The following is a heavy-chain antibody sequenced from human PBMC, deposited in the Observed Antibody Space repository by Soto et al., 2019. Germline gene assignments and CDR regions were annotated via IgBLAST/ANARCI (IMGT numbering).Heavy chain of an antibody. CDR2: IYYSGST. CDR3: ARQALLSLYYYYGMDV. CDR1: GGSISSSSYY. D-gene: IGHD2-2*01. V-gene: IGHV4-39*01. J-gene: IGHJ6*02. Sequence: SETLSLTCTVSGGSISSSSYYWFWIRQPRGKGLEWIGSIYYSGSTYYNPSLKSRVTISVDTSKNQFSLKLSSVTAADTAVYYCARQALLSLYYYYGMDVWGQGTTVTVSS.